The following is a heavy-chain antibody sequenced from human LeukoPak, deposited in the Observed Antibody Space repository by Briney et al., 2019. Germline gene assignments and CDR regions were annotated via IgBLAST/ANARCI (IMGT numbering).Heavy chain of an antibody. CDR3: ATRAVAAPY. J-gene: IGHJ4*02. CDR2: IYSGGNT. D-gene: IGHD6-19*01. CDR1: GFTVGNNH. Sequence: PGGSLRLSCAASGFTVGNNHMNWVRQAPGKGLEWVSLIYSGGNTQYADSAKGRFIIFRDSSKNTLYLQMDSLRVEDTAVYYCATRAVAAPYWGQGTLVTVSS. V-gene: IGHV3-66*01.